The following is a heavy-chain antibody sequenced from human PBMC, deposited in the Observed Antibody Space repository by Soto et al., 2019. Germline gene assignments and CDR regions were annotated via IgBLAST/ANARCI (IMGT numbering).Heavy chain of an antibody. D-gene: IGHD3-3*01. V-gene: IGHV1-69*13. CDR3: ASAHDFWSGYQAPLYYYYGMDV. Sequence: SVKVSCKASGGTFSSYAISWVRQAPGQGLEWMGGIIPIFGTANYAQKFQGRVTITADESTSTAYMELSSLRSEDTAVYYCASAHDFWSGYQAPLYYYYGMDVWGQGTTVTVSS. CDR1: GGTFSSYA. CDR2: IIPIFGTA. J-gene: IGHJ6*02.